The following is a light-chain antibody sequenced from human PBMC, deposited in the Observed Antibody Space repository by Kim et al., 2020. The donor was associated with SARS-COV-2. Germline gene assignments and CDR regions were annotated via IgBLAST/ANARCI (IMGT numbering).Light chain of an antibody. V-gene: IGKV3-11*01. Sequence: APGERATRSCRASQSVSSYLAWYQQKPGQAPRLLIYDASNRATGIPARFSGSGSGTDFTLTISSLEPEDFAVYYCLQRSSWPPITFGQGTRLEIK. CDR1: QSVSSY. CDR2: DAS. CDR3: LQRSSWPPIT. J-gene: IGKJ5*01.